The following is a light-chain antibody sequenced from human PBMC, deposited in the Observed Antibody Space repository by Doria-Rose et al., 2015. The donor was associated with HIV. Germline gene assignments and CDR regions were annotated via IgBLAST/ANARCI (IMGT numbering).Light chain of an antibody. CDR1: QSLLHTIGYNY. CDR2: LGS. Sequence: VMTQSPLSLPVTPGQPASISCRSSQSLLHTIGYNYLDWYLQKPGQSPQLLIYLGSNRASGVPDRFSGSGSGTDCTLKISRVEAEDVGVYYCMQALQTPYTFGQGTRLEIK. J-gene: IGKJ2*01. V-gene: IGKV2-28*01. CDR3: MQALQTPYT.